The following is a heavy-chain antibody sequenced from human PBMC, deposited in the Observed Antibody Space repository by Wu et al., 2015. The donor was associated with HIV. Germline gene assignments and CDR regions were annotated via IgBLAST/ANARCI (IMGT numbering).Heavy chain of an antibody. CDR3: VRDRSRLNFYMDV. J-gene: IGHJ6*03. CDR1: GYTFTGYY. CDR2: INPNSGAT. D-gene: IGHD3-16*01. V-gene: IGHV1-2*02. Sequence: QVQLVQSGAELRKPGASVKVSCKASGYTFTGYYMHWVRQAPGQGLEWMGWINPNSGATNYAQNFQGRVTMTRDTSISTAYMELSRLRSDDTAVYYCVRDRSRLNFYMDVVGQRGHGHRSP.